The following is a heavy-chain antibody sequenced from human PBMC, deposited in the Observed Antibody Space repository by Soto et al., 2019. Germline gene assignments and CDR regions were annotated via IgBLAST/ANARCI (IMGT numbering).Heavy chain of an antibody. V-gene: IGHV3-30*03. D-gene: IGHD2-21*02. CDR2: ISFDGRNT. CDR3: ARDRCSRTATPYYYYYGMDG. Sequence: PGGSLRLSCAASGFTFNNYGMHWVRQAPGKGLEWVVVISFDGRNTYYADSVKGRFTISRDNSKNTLYLQMNSLRAEDTAVYYCARDRCSRTATPYYYYYGMDGWGQGTTVTVSS. CDR1: GFTFNNYG. J-gene: IGHJ6*02.